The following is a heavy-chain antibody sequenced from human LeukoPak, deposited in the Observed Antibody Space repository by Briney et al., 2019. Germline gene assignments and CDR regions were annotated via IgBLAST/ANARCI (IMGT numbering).Heavy chain of an antibody. J-gene: IGHJ4*02. D-gene: IGHD6-19*01. V-gene: IGHV3-23*01. CDR1: GFTFSSYA. CDR2: ISGSGGST. Sequence: QPGGSLRLSCAASGFTFSSYAMSWVRQAPGKGLEWVSAISGSGGSTYYADSVKGRFTISRDNSKNTLYLQMGSLRAEDMAVYYCARVGSSGSGIPLVYYFDYWGQGTLVTVSS. CDR3: ARVGSSGSGIPLVYYFDY.